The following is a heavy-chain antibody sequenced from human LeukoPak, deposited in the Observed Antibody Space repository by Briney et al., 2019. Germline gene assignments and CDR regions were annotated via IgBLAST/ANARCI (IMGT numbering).Heavy chain of an antibody. V-gene: IGHV1-8*01. CDR2: MNPSSGHT. J-gene: IGHJ4*02. CDR1: GYTFTSYD. D-gene: IGHD3-10*01. CDR3: ARGGRGGYYGSGSYKY. Sequence: ASVKVSCKASGYTFTSYDINWVRQATGQGLEWMGWMNPSSGHTGYEQKFQGSVTMTRDTSISTAYMELRNLRSVDTAVYYCARGGRGGYYGSGSYKYWGQGTLVTVSS.